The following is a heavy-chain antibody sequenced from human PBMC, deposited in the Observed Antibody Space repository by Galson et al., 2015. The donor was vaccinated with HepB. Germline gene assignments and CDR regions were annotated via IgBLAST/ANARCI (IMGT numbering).Heavy chain of an antibody. CDR2: ISAYNGNT. D-gene: IGHD2-2*02. V-gene: IGHV1-18*01. J-gene: IGHJ4*02. Sequence: SVKVSCKASGYTFTSYGISWVRQAPGQGLEWMGWISAYNGNTNYAQKLQGRVTMTTDTSTSTAYMELKSLRSDDTAVYYCTLSLTPAAIHGDFDYWGQGTLVTVSS. CDR1: GYTFTSYG. CDR3: TLSLTPAAIHGDFDY.